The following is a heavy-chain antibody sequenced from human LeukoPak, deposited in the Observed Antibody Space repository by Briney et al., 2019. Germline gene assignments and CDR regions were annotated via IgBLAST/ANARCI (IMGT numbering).Heavy chain of an antibody. V-gene: IGHV3-23*01. D-gene: IGHD2-21*01. CDR2: ISGTGGAT. CDR3: VKDPRDTYGTNWFVS. Sequence: GGSLRLSCVASGFSFGNYAMSWVRQAPGKGLQWVSQISGTGGATWYAGFARDRFTISSDNSKKTLYLQMSGLSVEDTAMYYCVKDPRDTYGTNWFVSWGQGTLLIVSS. CDR1: GFSFGNYA. J-gene: IGHJ5*01.